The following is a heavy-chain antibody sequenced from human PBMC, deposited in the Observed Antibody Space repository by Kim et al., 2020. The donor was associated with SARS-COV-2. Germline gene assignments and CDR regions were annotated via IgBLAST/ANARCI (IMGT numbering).Heavy chain of an antibody. D-gene: IGHD2-21*01. J-gene: IGHJ6*02. CDR3: ARAVIAYFYMDV. CDR1: GGSIRSHY. Sequence: SETLSLTCTVSGGSIRSHYWSWIRQPPGKGLEWIVYMDYSGSTNYNPSLKSRVTISVATSKNQFSLKLNSVTPADTAVYYCARAVIAYFYMDVWGQGTTVTVSS. CDR2: MDYSGST. V-gene: IGHV4-59*11.